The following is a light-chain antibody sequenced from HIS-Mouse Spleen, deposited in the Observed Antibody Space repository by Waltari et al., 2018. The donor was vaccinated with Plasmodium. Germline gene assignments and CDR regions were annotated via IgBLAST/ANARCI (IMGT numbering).Light chain of an antibody. CDR2: MDS. V-gene: IGLV3-9*01. Sequence: SYELTQPLSVSVALGQTARITCGGNNIGSKNVHWYQQKPGQAPGLVIYMDSNRPSGSPERFSGSNSGNTATLTISRAQAGDEADYYCQVWDSSTVVFGGGTKLTVL. CDR1: NIGSKN. J-gene: IGLJ2*01. CDR3: QVWDSSTVV.